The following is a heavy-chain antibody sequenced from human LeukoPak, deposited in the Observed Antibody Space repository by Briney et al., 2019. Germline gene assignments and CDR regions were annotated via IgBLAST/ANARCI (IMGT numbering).Heavy chain of an antibody. CDR2: ISYTSSTI. CDR1: GFTFSSYS. J-gene: IGHJ4*02. V-gene: IGHV3-48*02. D-gene: IGHD6-19*01. Sequence: GGSLRLSCAASGFTFSSYSMNWVRQAPGKGLEWVAYISYTSSTIYYADSVKGRFTISRDNAKNSLYLQMNSLRDGDTAVYYCAREAASSGSNYFDYWGQGTLVTVSS. CDR3: AREAASSGSNYFDY.